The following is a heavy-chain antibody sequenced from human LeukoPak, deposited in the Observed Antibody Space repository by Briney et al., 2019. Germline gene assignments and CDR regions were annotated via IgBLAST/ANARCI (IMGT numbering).Heavy chain of an antibody. V-gene: IGHV3-21*01. J-gene: IGHJ4*02. D-gene: IGHD6-13*01. CDR2: ISSSSSYI. Sequence: GGSLRLSCAASGFTFSSYSMNWLRQAPGKGPEWVSSISSSSSYIYYADSVKGRFTISRDNPKNSLYLQMNSLRAEDTAVYYCAREGSSSWYYFDYWGQGTLVTVSS. CDR3: AREGSSSWYYFDY. CDR1: GFTFSSYS.